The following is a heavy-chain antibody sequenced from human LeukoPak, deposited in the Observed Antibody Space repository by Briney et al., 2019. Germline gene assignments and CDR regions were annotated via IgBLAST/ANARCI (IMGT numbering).Heavy chain of an antibody. D-gene: IGHD3-16*02. Sequence: PGGSLRLSFAASGFTFSSYAMHWVRQAPGKGLEWVAVISYDGSNKYYADSVKGRFTISRDNSKNTLYLQMNSLRAEDTAVYYCARDDQMGYVWGSYRPWPLYWGQGTLVTVSS. J-gene: IGHJ4*02. CDR3: ARDDQMGYVWGSYRPWPLY. CDR2: ISYDGSNK. V-gene: IGHV3-30*04. CDR1: GFTFSSYA.